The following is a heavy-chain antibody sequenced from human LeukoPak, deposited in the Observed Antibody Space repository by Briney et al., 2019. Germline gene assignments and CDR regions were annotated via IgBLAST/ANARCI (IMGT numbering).Heavy chain of an antibody. J-gene: IGHJ6*02. CDR2: ISSSSGSI. CDR1: GFIFSSYE. CDR3: ARDLYYDMYGMDV. D-gene: IGHD3-9*01. V-gene: IGHV3-48*03. Sequence: GGSLRLSCTVSGFIFSSYEMNWVCQAPGKGLDWVSYISSSSGSIYYADSVRGRFTISRDNAKNSLYLQMNSLRAEDTAVYYCARDLYYDMYGMDVWGQGTTVTVSS.